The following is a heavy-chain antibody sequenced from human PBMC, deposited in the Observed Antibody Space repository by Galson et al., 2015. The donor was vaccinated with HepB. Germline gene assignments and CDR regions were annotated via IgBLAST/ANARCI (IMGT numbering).Heavy chain of an antibody. J-gene: IGHJ6*03. CDR1: GYTFTGYY. CDR3: ARTRGTPQAQYYYYYYYMDV. V-gene: IGHV1-2*06. Sequence: SVKVSCKASGYTFTGYYMHWVRQAPGQGLEWMGRINPNSGGTNYAQKFQGRVTMTRDTSISTAYMELSRLRSDDTAVYYCARTRGTPQAQYYYYYYYMDVWGKGTTVTVSS. D-gene: IGHD1/OR15-1a*01. CDR2: INPNSGGT.